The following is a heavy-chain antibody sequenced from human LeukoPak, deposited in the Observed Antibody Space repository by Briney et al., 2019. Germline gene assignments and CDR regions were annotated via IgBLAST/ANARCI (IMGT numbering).Heavy chain of an antibody. CDR3: ARDPSAGFDY. CDR2: IYHSGST. CDR1: GGSISSGGYY. J-gene: IGHJ4*02. Sequence: SETLSLTCTVSGGSISSGGYYWSWIRQPPGKGLEWIGYIYHSGSTYYNPSLKSRVTISVDRSKNQFSLKLSSVTAADTAVYYCARDPSAGFDYRGQGTLVTVSS. V-gene: IGHV4-30-2*01. D-gene: IGHD6-13*01.